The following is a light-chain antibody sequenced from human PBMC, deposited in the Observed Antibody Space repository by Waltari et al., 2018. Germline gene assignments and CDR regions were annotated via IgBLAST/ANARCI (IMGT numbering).Light chain of an antibody. V-gene: IGKV1-39*01. CDR1: QSISGF. CDR3: QQSYSTLYT. CDR2: AAS. Sequence: QMTQSPSSLSASVGDRVTITCRASQSISGFLNWYQQKPGKAPKLLIYAASTLQSGVPSRFSGSGSGTDFTLIISSLQPEDFATYYCQQSYSTLYTFGQGTKLE. J-gene: IGKJ2*01.